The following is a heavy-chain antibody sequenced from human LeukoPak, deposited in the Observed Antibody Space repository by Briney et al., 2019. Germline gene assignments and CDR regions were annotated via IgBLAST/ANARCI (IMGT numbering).Heavy chain of an antibody. CDR1: GGSFRGYY. D-gene: IGHD3-3*01. CDR2: INHSGST. J-gene: IGHJ4*02. Sequence: SETLSLTCAVYGGSFRGYYWSWIRQPPGKGLEWIGEINHSGSTNYNPSLKSRVTISVDTSKNQFSLKLSSVTAADTAVYYCARGDFIPSPTLKDDLWGQGTVVTVSS. V-gene: IGHV4-34*01. CDR3: ARGDFIPSPTLKDDL.